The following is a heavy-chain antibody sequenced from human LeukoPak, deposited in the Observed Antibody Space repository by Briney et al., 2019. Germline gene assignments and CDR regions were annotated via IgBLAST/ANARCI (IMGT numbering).Heavy chain of an antibody. CDR1: GYTFTGYY. J-gene: IGHJ6*03. D-gene: IGHD2-2*01. V-gene: IGHV1-2*02. CDR2: INPNSGGT. CDR3: ARDGEGCSSTSCSHSPYYYYMDV. Sequence: ASVKVSCKASGYTFTGYYMHWVRQAPGQGLEWMGWINPNSGGTNYAQKFQGRVTMTRDTSISTAYMELSRLRSDDTAVYYCARDGEGCSSTSCSHSPYYYYMDVWGKGTTVTVSS.